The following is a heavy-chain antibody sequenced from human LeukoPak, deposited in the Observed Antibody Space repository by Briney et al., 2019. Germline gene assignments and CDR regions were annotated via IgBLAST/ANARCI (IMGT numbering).Heavy chain of an antibody. CDR2: INPNSGGT. J-gene: IGHJ3*02. CDR1: GYTFTGYY. V-gene: IGHV1-2*02. CDR3: ARDPDIAVAGRGAFDI. Sequence: GASVKVSCKASGYTFTGYYMHWVRQAPGQGLEWMGWINPNSGGTNYAQKFQGRVTMTRDTSISTAYMELSRLRSDDTAVYYCARDPDIAVAGRGAFDIWGQGTMVTVSS. D-gene: IGHD6-19*01.